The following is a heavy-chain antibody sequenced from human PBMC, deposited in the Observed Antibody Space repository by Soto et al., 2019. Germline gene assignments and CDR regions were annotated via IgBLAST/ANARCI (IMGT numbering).Heavy chain of an antibody. CDR1: GYTFTSYD. J-gene: IGHJ4*02. CDR3: ARGIAAYGFWDWAFDY. Sequence: GASVKVSCKASGYTFTSYDINWVRQATGQGLEWMGWMNPNSGNTGYAQKFQGRVTMTRNTSISTAYMELSSLRSEDTAVYYWARGIAAYGFWDWAFDYWGQGTLVTVSS. CDR2: MNPNSGNT. V-gene: IGHV1-8*01. D-gene: IGHD6-13*01.